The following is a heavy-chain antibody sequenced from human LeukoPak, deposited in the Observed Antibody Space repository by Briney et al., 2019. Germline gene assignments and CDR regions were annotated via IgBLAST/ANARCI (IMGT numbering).Heavy chain of an antibody. Sequence: GGSLRLSCAASGFTFSGYAMSWVRQAPGKGLEWVSAISSSGSTIYYADSVKGRFTISRDNAKNSLYLQMNSLRAEDTAVYYCAVLTYQLLDYYFDYWGQGTLVTVSS. V-gene: IGHV3-48*01. CDR3: AVLTYQLLDYYFDY. J-gene: IGHJ4*02. D-gene: IGHD2-2*01. CDR1: GFTFSGYA. CDR2: ISSSGSTI.